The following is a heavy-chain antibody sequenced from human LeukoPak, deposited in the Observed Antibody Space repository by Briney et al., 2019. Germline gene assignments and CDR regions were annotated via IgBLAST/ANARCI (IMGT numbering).Heavy chain of an antibody. J-gene: IGHJ4*02. CDR3: AREVGPLDY. D-gene: IGHD1-26*01. CDR1: GFTFSSYA. CDR2: ISGGGGST. V-gene: IGHV3-23*01. Sequence: GGSLRLSCAASGFTFSSYAMSWVRQAPGKGLEWVSTISGGGGSTYFADSVRGRFTVSRDNSMNTLYLQVSSLRAEDTAVYYCAREVGPLDYWGQGALVTVSS.